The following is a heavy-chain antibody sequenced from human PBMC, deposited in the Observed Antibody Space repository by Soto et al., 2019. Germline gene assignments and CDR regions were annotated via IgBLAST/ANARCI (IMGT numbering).Heavy chain of an antibody. J-gene: IGHJ4*02. V-gene: IGHV3-30*19. CDR1: GFTFRSYV. D-gene: IGHD3-16*01. CDR2: TSYDGSNK. Sequence: QVQLVESGGGVVQPGTSLRLSCVGSGFTFRSYVIKWVRQAPGKGLEWVALTSYDGSNKYYDDSVKGRFTISRDNSRNTVDLQMDNLSLEDTAIYYCARWGTTGGLDVWGQGTLVAVSS. CDR3: ARWGTTGGLDV.